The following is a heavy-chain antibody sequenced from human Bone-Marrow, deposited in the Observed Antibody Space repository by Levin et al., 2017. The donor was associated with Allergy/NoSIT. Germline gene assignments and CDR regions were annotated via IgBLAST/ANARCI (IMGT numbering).Heavy chain of an antibody. V-gene: IGHV5-51*01. J-gene: IGHJ5*02. D-gene: IGHD2-15*01. CDR2: IYPGDSDS. CDR1: GYSFGNYW. Sequence: RGESLKISCKGSGYSFGNYWIAWVRQMPGKGLEWIGIIYPGDSDSRYNPSFKGHVTMSVDNSISTAYLQWSSLEAWDTAIYYCARACSGGNCYFPSFDPWGQGTLVNVSS. CDR3: ARACSGGNCYFPSFDP.